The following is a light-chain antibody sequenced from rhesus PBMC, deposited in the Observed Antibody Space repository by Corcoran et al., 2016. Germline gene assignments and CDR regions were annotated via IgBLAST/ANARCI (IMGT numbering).Light chain of an antibody. Sequence: DIQMTQSPSSLSASVGDRVTITCRASQGISSWLAWYQQKIGKAPKVLIYKASSLQSGVPSRFSGSGYGTDFPFSIRSLQPEDFATYYCQQYKSAPTFGQGTKVEI. CDR1: QGISSW. J-gene: IGKJ1*01. V-gene: IGKV1-21*01. CDR3: QQYKSAPT. CDR2: KAS.